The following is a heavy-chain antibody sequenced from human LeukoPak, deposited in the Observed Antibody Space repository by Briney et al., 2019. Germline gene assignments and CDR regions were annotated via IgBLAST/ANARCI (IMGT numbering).Heavy chain of an antibody. Sequence: VASVKVSCKASGYTFTSYGISWVRQAPGQGLEWVGWISAYNGNTNYAQKLQGRVTMTTDTSTSTAYMELRGLRSDDTAVYYCARDPRIAAAALFDYWGQGTLVTVSS. CDR1: GYTFTSYG. J-gene: IGHJ4*02. D-gene: IGHD6-13*01. V-gene: IGHV1-18*01. CDR3: ARDPRIAAAALFDY. CDR2: ISAYNGNT.